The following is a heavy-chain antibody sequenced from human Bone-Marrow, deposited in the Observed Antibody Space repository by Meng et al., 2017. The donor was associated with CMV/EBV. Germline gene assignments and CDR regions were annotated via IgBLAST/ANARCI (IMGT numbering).Heavy chain of an antibody. CDR1: GDSVSSNSAA. J-gene: IGHJ4*02. CDR2: TYYRSKWYN. D-gene: IGHD3-3*01. Sequence: SQTLSLTCAISGDSVSSNSAAWNWIRQSPSRGLEWLGRTYYRSKWYNDYAVSVKSRISINPDPSKNQFSLQLNSVTPEDTAVYYCARTGSLGGISYYDFWGGYYLAHYFDYWGQGTLVTVSS. V-gene: IGHV6-1*01. CDR3: ARTGSLGGISYYDFWGGYYLAHYFDY.